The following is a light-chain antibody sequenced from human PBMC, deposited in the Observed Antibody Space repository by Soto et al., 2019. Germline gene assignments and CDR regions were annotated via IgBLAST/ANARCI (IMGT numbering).Light chain of an antibody. CDR1: QYVSSF. CDR2: DAS. CDR3: QQRYNWPPT. Sequence: EIVLTQSPATLSLSPGERATLSCRASQYVSSFLAWYQQKAGQAPRLLIYDASLRATGIPARFSGSGSGTDFTLTINSLEPEDFALYYCQQRYNWPPTFGQGTKVEIK. J-gene: IGKJ1*01. V-gene: IGKV3-11*01.